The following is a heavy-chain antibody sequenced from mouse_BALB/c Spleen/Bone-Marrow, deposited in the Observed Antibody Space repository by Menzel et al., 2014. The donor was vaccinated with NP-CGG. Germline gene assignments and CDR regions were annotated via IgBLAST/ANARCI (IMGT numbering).Heavy chain of an antibody. CDR2: INPSSDYT. V-gene: IGHV1-4*01. CDR3: AREGLRAWFVY. D-gene: IGHD2-4*01. CDR1: GYTFTSYT. Sequence: VHLVESGAELARPGASVKMSCKASGYTFTSYTIHWVKQRPGQGLEWIGYINPSSDYTNYNQKFKDKATLTADKSTSTAYMQLSSLTSEDSAAYYCAREGLRAWFVYWGQGTLVTVSA. J-gene: IGHJ3*01.